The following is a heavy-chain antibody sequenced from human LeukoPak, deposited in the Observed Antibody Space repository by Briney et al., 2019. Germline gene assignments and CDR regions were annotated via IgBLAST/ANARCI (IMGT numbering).Heavy chain of an antibody. CDR3: ARDRGSS. CDR1: GGSISSYY. Sequence: SETLSLTCTVSGGSISSYYWSWIRQPPGKGLEWIGEINHSGSTNYNPSLKSRVTISVDTSKNQFSLKLSSATAADTAVYYCARDRGSSWGQGTLVTVSS. J-gene: IGHJ4*02. V-gene: IGHV4-59*12. D-gene: IGHD6-13*01. CDR2: INHSGST.